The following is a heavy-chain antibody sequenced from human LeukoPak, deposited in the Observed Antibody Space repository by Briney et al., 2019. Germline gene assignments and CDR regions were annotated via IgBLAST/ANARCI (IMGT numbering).Heavy chain of an antibody. J-gene: IGHJ4*02. V-gene: IGHV4-59*11. CDR3: ARGINDYGENFDY. D-gene: IGHD4-17*01. CDR1: GGSISSHY. CDR2: IYYSGST. Sequence: SETLSLTCTVSGGSISSHYWSWIRQPPGKGLEWIGYIYYSGSTNYNPSLKSRVTISVDTSKNQFSLKLSSATAADTAVYYCARGINDYGENFDYWGQGTLVTVSS.